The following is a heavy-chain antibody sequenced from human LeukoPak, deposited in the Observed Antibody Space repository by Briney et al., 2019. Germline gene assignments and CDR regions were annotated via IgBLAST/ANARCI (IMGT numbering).Heavy chain of an antibody. Sequence: PSETLSLTCTVSGGSISSYYWSWIRQPAGKGLGWIGRIYTSGSTNYNPSLKSRVTMSVDTSKNQFSLKLSSVTAADTAVYYCARSLRSITIFGVVTSFDYWGQGTLVTVSS. V-gene: IGHV4-4*07. J-gene: IGHJ4*02. CDR2: IYTSGST. CDR1: GGSISSYY. D-gene: IGHD3-3*01. CDR3: ARSLRSITIFGVVTSFDY.